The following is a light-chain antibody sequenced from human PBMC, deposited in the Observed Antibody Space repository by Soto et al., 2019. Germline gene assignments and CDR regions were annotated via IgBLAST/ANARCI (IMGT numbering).Light chain of an antibody. J-gene: IGKJ5*01. CDR1: QSISSS. V-gene: IGKV1-39*01. CDR3: QQSYTAPSIT. CDR2: GVS. Sequence: DLQMTQSPSSLSASVGDKVTITCRASQSISSSLNWYQQKSGKAPNLLIYGVSRLQGGVPSRFSGSGSGTDFTLSISSLQPEDFATYYCQQSYTAPSITFGQGTRLEIK.